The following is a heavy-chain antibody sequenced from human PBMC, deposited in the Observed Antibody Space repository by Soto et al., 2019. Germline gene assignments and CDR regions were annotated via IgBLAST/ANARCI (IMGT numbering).Heavy chain of an antibody. V-gene: IGHV1-69*02. J-gene: IGHJ6*02. CDR3: GCGYSYGNYNYYGMDV. CDR1: GGTFSSYT. Sequence: QVQLVQSGAEVKKPGSSVKVSCKASGGTFSSYTLNWVRQAPGQGLEWMGRIIPLLNIANYAQKFQGRVTITADKSTSTAYMELSSLRSEDTAVYYCGCGYSYGNYNYYGMDVWGPGTTVTVSS. CDR2: IIPLLNIA. D-gene: IGHD5-18*01.